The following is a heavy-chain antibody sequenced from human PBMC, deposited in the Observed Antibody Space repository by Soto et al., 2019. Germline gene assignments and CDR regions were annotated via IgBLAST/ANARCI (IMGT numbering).Heavy chain of an antibody. CDR3: ARRRYYDILTGYYNC. J-gene: IGHJ4*02. CDR1: GGSISSSSYY. D-gene: IGHD3-9*01. V-gene: IGHV4-39*01. Sequence: SETLSLTCTVSGGSISSSSYYWGWIRQPPGKGLEWIGSIYYSGSTYYNPSLKSRVTISVGTSKNQFSLKLSSVTAADTALYYCARRRYYDILTGYYNCWGQGTLVTVSS. CDR2: IYYSGST.